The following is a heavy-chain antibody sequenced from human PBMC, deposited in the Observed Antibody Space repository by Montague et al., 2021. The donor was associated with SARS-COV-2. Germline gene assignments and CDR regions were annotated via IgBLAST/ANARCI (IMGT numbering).Heavy chain of an antibody. J-gene: IGHJ4*02. V-gene: IGHV4-59*01. D-gene: IGHD3-3*01. CDR3: ARGPFWSAAPDY. CDR1: GGSISTYY. CDR2: IYYSGNT. Sequence: SETLSLTCTLSGGSISTYYWNWIRQPPGNGLEWIGYIYYSGNTYYNPSLKSRATISVETSKNQFSLSLTSVTAADTAVYYCARGPFWSAAPDYWGQGILVTVSS.